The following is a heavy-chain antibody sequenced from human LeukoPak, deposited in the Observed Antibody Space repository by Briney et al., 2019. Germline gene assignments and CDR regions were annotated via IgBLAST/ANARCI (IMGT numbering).Heavy chain of an antibody. V-gene: IGHV1-24*01. CDR2: FDPEDGET. CDR1: GYTLTGLS. D-gene: IGHD2-15*01. Sequence: ASVKVSCKVSGYTLTGLSMHWVRQAPGKGLEWMGGFDPEDGETIYAQKFQGRVTMTEDTSTDTAYMELSSLRSEDTAVYYCATLLYCSGGSCDVLDFDYWGQGTLVTVSS. J-gene: IGHJ4*02. CDR3: ATLLYCSGGSCDVLDFDY.